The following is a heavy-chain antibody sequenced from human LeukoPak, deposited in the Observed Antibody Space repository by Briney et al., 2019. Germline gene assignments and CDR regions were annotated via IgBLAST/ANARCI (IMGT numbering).Heavy chain of an antibody. CDR3: ARGRSGLDH. Sequence: PSETLSLTCAVSGGSISSYYWSWIRQPPGKGLEWIGYIYYSGSTNYNPSLKSRVTISVDTSKNQFSLKLSSVTAADTAVYYCARGRSGLDHWGQGTLVTVSS. J-gene: IGHJ4*02. D-gene: IGHD2-15*01. V-gene: IGHV4-59*01. CDR1: GGSISSYY. CDR2: IYYSGST.